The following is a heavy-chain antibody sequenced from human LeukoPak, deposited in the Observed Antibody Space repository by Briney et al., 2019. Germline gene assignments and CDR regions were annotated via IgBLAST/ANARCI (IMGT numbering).Heavy chain of an antibody. CDR1: SASMSNYC. CDR3: AKTGSLFGRFLDH. CDR2: MHPGGTT. D-gene: IGHD3-10*02. V-gene: IGHV4-59*01. Sequence: SETLSLTCTVSSASMSNYCWSWIRQPPGKGLEWVGNMHPGGTTKFHPSLEGRVTMSIDTSNKQFSLRLRSVTAADTATYYCAKTGSLFGRFLDHWGPGALVIVSS. J-gene: IGHJ4*02.